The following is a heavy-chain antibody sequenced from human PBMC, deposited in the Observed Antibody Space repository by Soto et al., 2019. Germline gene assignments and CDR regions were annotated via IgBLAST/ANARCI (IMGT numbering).Heavy chain of an antibody. Sequence: SETLSLTCTVSGGSISSSTYYWGWIRQPPGKGLERIGSIYYSASTYYNPSLKSRVSISVATSKSQFSLKLKSVTAADTAVYYCATGLRGLYFFDYWGQGALVTVSS. CDR1: GGSISSSTYY. J-gene: IGHJ4*02. V-gene: IGHV4-39*01. CDR3: ATGLRGLYFFDY. CDR2: IYYSAST. D-gene: IGHD3-10*01.